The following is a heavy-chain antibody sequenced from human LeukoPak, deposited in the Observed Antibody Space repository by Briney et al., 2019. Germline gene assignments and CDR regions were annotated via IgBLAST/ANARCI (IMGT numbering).Heavy chain of an antibody. CDR1: GYTFTGYY. V-gene: IGHV1-2*02. Sequence: ASVKVSCKASGYTFTGYYMHWVRQAPGQGLEWMGWINPNSGGTNYAQKFQGRVTMTRDTSISTAYMELSRLRSDDTAVYYCARDPNDYGDYYYYYMDVWGKGTTVTVSS. D-gene: IGHD4-17*01. J-gene: IGHJ6*03. CDR2: INPNSGGT. CDR3: ARDPNDYGDYYYYYMDV.